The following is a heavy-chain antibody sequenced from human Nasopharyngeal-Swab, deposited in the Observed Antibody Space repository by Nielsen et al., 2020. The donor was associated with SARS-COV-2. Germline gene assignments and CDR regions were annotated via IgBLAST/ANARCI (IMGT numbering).Heavy chain of an antibody. CDR2: IKKDGSEK. Sequence: WIRQPPGKGLEWVANIKKDGSEKYYVDSVKGRFTISRDNTKNSVYLQMNSLRAEDTAVYYCVRMGDYTWNGFDIWGQGTTVTVSS. J-gene: IGHJ3*02. D-gene: IGHD1-26*01. CDR3: VRMGDYTWNGFDI. V-gene: IGHV3-7*01.